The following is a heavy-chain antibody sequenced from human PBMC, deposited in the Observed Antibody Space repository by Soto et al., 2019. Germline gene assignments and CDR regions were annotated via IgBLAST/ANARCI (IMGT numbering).Heavy chain of an antibody. D-gene: IGHD4-17*01. CDR2: ISSSSGYT. J-gene: IGHJ4*02. V-gene: IGHV3-11*06. CDR3: ARGGTTVTDF. Sequence: QVQLVESGGGLVKPGGSLRLSCVASGFTFNDYYMSWIRQAPGKGLEWVSYISSSSGYTNYADSVKGRFTISRDNARNSLYLQMNSLRAADTAVYYWARGGTTVTDFWGQGTLVTVSS. CDR1: GFTFNDYY.